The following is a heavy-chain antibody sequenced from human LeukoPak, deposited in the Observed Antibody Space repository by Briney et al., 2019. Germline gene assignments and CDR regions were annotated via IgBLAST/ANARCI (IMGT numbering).Heavy chain of an antibody. CDR3: VRENYRSGRAHVFDI. CDR2: IGTPGGI. J-gene: IGHJ3*02. CDR1: GLTFSTYV. D-gene: IGHD6-19*01. Sequence: GGSLRLSCVASGLTFSTYVMHWVRQPPGEGVEWVSVIGTPGGIQYLDSVKGRFTISIENTRNSLYLQMNSLTLGDPGICYSVRENYRSGRAHVFDIWGQGTTVTVSS. V-gene: IGHV3-13*01.